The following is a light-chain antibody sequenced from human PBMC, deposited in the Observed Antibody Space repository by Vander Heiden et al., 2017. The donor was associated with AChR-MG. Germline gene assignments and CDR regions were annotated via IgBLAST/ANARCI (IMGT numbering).Light chain of an antibody. V-gene: IGKV1-39*01. CDR3: QQSYSTLYT. CDR2: AAS. Sequence: DIQMTQSPPSLSSSVGDRVTITCRASQSISSYLNWYQQKPGKAPKLLIYAASSLQSGVPSRFSGSGSGTDFTLTISRLQPEDFATYYCQQSYSTLYTFGQGTKLEIK. CDR1: QSISSY. J-gene: IGKJ2*01.